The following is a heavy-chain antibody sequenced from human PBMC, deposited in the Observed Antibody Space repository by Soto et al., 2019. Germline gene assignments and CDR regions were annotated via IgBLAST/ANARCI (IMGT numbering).Heavy chain of an antibody. J-gene: IGHJ5*02. D-gene: IGHD3-10*01. Sequence: QVQLVQSGAEVKKPGASVKVSCKASGYTFTSYDINWVRQATGQGLEWMGWMNPNSGNTGYAQKFQGRVTRXXNXSXXTAYMELSSLRSEDTAVYYCARGWSYGSGANWFDPWGQGTLVTVSS. V-gene: IGHV1-8*01. CDR2: MNPNSGNT. CDR3: ARGWSYGSGANWFDP. CDR1: GYTFTSYD.